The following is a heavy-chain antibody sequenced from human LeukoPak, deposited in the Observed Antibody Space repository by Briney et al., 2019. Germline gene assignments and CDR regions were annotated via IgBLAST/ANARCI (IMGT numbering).Heavy chain of an antibody. J-gene: IGHJ4*02. D-gene: IGHD1-26*01. V-gene: IGHV3-48*03. CDR2: ISSSGSTI. CDR1: GFSFSSYE. Sequence: GGSLRLSCAASGFSFSSYEMNWVRQAPGKGLEWVSYISSSGSTIYYADSVKGRFTISRDNAKNSLYLQMNSLRAEDTAVYYCAREGGEWELLRTFDYWGQGTLVTVSS. CDR3: AREGGEWELLRTFDY.